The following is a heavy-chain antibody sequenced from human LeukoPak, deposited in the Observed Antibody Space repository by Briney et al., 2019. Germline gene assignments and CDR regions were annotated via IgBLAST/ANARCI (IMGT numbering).Heavy chain of an antibody. Sequence: GGSLRLSCAASGFTFSSYEMNWVRQAPGKGLEWVSYISSSGSTIYYADSVKGRFTISRDNAKNSLFLQMNSLRAEDTAVYYCARDLGQYYDTSDNWFDPWGQGTLVTVSS. J-gene: IGHJ5*02. D-gene: IGHD3-22*01. CDR1: GFTFSSYE. CDR2: ISSSGSTI. CDR3: ARDLGQYYDTSDNWFDP. V-gene: IGHV3-48*03.